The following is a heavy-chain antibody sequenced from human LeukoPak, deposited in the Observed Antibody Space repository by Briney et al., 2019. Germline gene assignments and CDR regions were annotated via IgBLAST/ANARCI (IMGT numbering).Heavy chain of an antibody. Sequence: ASVKVSCKASGYTFTSYDINWVRQATGQGREWMGWMNPNSGNTGYAQKFQGRVTMTRNTSISTAYMELSSLRSEDTAVYYCARGDAYSSSWYPIDYWGQGTLVTVSS. J-gene: IGHJ4*02. CDR3: ARGDAYSSSWYPIDY. V-gene: IGHV1-8*01. D-gene: IGHD6-13*01. CDR1: GYTFTSYD. CDR2: MNPNSGNT.